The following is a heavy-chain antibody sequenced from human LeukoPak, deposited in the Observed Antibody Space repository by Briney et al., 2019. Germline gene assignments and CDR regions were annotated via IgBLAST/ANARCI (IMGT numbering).Heavy chain of an antibody. CDR2: IYHSGST. CDR1: GYSISSGYY. D-gene: IGHD6-19*01. Sequence: PSEALSLTCAVSGYSISSGYYWGWIRQPPGKGLEWIGSIYHSGSTYYNPSLKSRVTISVDTSKNQFSLKLSSVTAADTAVYYCARCGGVAGIDYRGQGTLVTVSS. V-gene: IGHV4-38-2*01. CDR3: ARCGGVAGIDY. J-gene: IGHJ4*02.